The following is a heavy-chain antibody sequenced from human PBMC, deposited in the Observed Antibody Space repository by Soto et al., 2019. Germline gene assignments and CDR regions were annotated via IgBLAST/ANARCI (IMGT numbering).Heavy chain of an antibody. V-gene: IGHV4-59*01. CDR2: IYYSGST. CDR3: ARREMSRFDP. J-gene: IGHJ5*02. CDR1: GGSISSYY. Sequence: LSLTCTVSGGSISSYYWSWIRQPPGKGLEWIGYIYYSGSTNYNPSLKSRVTISVDTSKNQFSLKLSSVTAADTAVYYCARREMSRFDPWGQGTLVTVSS.